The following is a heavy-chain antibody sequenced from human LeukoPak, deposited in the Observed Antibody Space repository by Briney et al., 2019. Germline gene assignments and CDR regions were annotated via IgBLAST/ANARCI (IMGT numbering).Heavy chain of an antibody. CDR2: INPNSGGT. CDR3: ARRGMDGSGSYYTFDY. Sequence: ASVKVSGNASGYTFAGYYMHWVRQAPGQGLKWMGWINPNSGGTNYAQKFQGRVTMTRDTSISTAYMELSRLRSDDTAVYYCARRGMDGSGSYYTFDYWGQGTLVTVSS. V-gene: IGHV1-2*02. D-gene: IGHD3-10*01. CDR1: GYTFAGYY. J-gene: IGHJ4*02.